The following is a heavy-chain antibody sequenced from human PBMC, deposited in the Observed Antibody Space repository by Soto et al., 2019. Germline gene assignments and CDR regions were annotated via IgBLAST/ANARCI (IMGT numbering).Heavy chain of an antibody. V-gene: IGHV3-53*01. CDR2: IYSGGST. CDR1: GFTVSSNY. CDR3: AREGASGYSYGSVDY. J-gene: IGHJ4*02. D-gene: IGHD5-18*01. Sequence: GGSLRLSCAASGFTVSSNYMSWVRQAPGKGLEWVSVIYSGGSTYYADSVKGRFTISRDNSKNTLYLQMNSLRAEDTAVYHCAREGASGYSYGSVDYWGQGTLVTVSS.